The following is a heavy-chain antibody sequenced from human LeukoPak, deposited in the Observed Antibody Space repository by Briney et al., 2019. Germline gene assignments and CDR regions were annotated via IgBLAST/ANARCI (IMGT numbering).Heavy chain of an antibody. CDR1: GFRFTSYW. V-gene: IGHV3-74*01. Sequence: PGGSLRLSCVASGFRFTSYWMHWVRQPPGKGLVWVSRVDHDGSGTAYADSVTGRFTMSRDNAKNTVYLQMNNLRVEDTAVYFCLTDLGWGQGTLVTVSS. J-gene: IGHJ4*02. CDR2: VDHDGSGT. CDR3: LTDLG. D-gene: IGHD4-17*01.